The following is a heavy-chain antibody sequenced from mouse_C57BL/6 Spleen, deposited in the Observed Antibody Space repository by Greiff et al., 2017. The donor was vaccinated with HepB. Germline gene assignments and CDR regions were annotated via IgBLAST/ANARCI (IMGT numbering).Heavy chain of an antibody. J-gene: IGHJ2*01. Sequence: QVQLQQPGAELVKPGASVKMSCKASGSTFTSYWITWVKQRPGQGLEWIGDIYPGSGSTNYNEKFKSKATLTVDTSSSTAYMQLSSLTSEYSAVYDCARGASYGSSYGYWGQGTTLTVSS. CDR1: GSTFTSYW. D-gene: IGHD1-1*01. V-gene: IGHV1-55*01. CDR2: IYPGSGST. CDR3: ARGASYGSSYGY.